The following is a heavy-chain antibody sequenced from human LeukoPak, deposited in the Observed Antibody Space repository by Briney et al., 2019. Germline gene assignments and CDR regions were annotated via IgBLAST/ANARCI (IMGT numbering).Heavy chain of an antibody. Sequence: GGSLRLYCSASGFTFSSYEMNWVRQAPGKGLEWVSYISSSGSTIYYADSVKGRFTISRDNAKNSLYLQMNSLRAEDTAVYYCARGGIAPDYWGQGTLVTVSS. CDR3: ARGGIAPDY. D-gene: IGHD6-13*01. V-gene: IGHV3-48*03. J-gene: IGHJ4*02. CDR2: ISSSGSTI. CDR1: GFTFSSYE.